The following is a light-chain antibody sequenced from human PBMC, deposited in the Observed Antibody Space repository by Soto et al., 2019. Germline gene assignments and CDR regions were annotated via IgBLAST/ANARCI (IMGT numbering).Light chain of an antibody. CDR2: AAS. Sequence: DIQMTQSQFSLCAFVGARVTLTGRASQYISIYLNWYQQKPGKAPKVLISAASSLQSGVPPRFSGSGSGTDFTLTISSLQPEDFATYYCQQSYSRPLTFGGGTKVDI. CDR3: QQSYSRPLT. CDR1: QYISIY. V-gene: IGKV1-39*01. J-gene: IGKJ4*01.